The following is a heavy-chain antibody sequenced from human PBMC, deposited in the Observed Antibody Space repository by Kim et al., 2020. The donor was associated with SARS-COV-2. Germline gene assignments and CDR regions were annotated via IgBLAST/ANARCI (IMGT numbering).Heavy chain of an antibody. CDR2: IWYDGSNK. J-gene: IGHJ6*02. CDR3: AKYQNYYGSGRRYYYGMDV. CDR1: GFTFSSYG. Sequence: GGSLRLSCAASGFTFSSYGMHWVRQAPGKGLEWVAVIWYDGSNKYYADSVKGRFTISRDNSKNTLYLQMNSLRAEDTAVYYCAKYQNYYGSGRRYYYGMDVWGQGTTVTVSS. V-gene: IGHV3-33*06. D-gene: IGHD3-10*01.